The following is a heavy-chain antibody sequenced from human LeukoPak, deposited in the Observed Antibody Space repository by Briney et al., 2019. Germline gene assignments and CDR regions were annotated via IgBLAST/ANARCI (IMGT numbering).Heavy chain of an antibody. V-gene: IGHV3-30*04. D-gene: IGHD3-22*01. CDR2: ISYDGSNK. CDR3: ARSYYDSSGYYYYYYYGMDV. Sequence: PGGSLRFSCAASGFTFSSYAMHWVRQAPGKGLEWVAVISYDGSNKYYADSVKGRFTISRDNSKNTLYLQMNSLRAEDTAVYYCARSYYDSSGYYYYYYYGMDVWGQGTTVTVSS. J-gene: IGHJ6*02. CDR1: GFTFSSYA.